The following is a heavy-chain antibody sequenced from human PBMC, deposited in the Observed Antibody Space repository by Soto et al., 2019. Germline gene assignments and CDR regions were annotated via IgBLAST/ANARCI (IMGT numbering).Heavy chain of an antibody. J-gene: IGHJ3*02. CDR1: GFTFDDYA. Sequence: GGSLRLSCAASGFTFDDYAMHWVRQAPGKGLEWVSGISWNSGSIGYADSVKGRFTISRDNAKNSLYLQMNSLRAEDTALYYCAKSMVRGPKAAFDIWGQGTMVTVSS. V-gene: IGHV3-9*01. CDR2: ISWNSGSI. CDR3: AKSMVRGPKAAFDI. D-gene: IGHD3-10*01.